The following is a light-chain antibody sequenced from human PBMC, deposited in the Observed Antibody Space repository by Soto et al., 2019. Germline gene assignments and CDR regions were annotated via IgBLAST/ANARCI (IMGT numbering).Light chain of an antibody. J-gene: IGKJ2*01. CDR1: QSIGNW. CDR2: KAS. CDR3: QQYNGYSYT. V-gene: IGKV1-5*03. Sequence: DIQMTQSPSTMSASVGDRVIITCRASQSIGNWLAWYQQKPGKAPKLVIYKASNLESGVPSRFSGSGSGTEFTLTISSLQPDDFATYYCQQYNGYSYTFGQGNKLEIK.